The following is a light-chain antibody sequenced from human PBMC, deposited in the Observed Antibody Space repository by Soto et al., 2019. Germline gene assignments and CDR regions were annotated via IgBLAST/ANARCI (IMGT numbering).Light chain of an antibody. Sequence: DIQMTQSPSSLSASVGDRVTITCRASQSTSSYLNWYQQKPGKAPKLLIYEASSLESGVPSRFSGSGSGTDFTLTISSLQPEDFATYYCQQSDTTPWTFGQGTRVEIK. CDR3: QQSDTTPWT. CDR2: EAS. V-gene: IGKV1-39*01. J-gene: IGKJ1*01. CDR1: QSTSSY.